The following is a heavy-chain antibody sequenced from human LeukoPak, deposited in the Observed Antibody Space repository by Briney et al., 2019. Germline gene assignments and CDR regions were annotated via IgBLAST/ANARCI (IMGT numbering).Heavy chain of an antibody. Sequence: SETLPLTCTVSGGSISSSSYYWGWIRQPPGKGLEWIGSIYYSGSTYYNPSLKSRVTISVDTSKNQFSLKLSSVTAADTAVYYCARKTLRDFDYWGQGTLVTVSS. V-gene: IGHV4-39*01. CDR2: IYYSGST. CDR3: ARKTLRDFDY. CDR1: GGSISSSSYY. J-gene: IGHJ4*02.